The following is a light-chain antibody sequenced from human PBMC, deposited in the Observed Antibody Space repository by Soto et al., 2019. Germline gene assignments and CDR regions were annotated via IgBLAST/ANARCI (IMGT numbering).Light chain of an antibody. CDR3: SSYTSSNSLVV. CDR1: SIDIGGYNY. V-gene: IGLV2-14*01. Sequence: QSVLTQPASVSESPGQSITIPCTGTSIDIGGYNYVSWYQQYPGKAPKLMIYDVTNRPSGVSNRFSGSKSGNTASLTISGLQAEDEANYYCSSYTSSNSLVVFGGGTKLTVL. CDR2: DVT. J-gene: IGLJ2*01.